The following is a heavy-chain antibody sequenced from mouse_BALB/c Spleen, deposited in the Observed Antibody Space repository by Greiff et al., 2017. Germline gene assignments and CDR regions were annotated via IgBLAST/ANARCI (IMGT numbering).Heavy chain of an antibody. CDR3: ARSVRQLGLDY. J-gene: IGHJ2*01. CDR2: ISSGSSTI. Sequence: EVQLVESGGGLVQPGGSRKLSCAASGFTFSSFGMHWVRQAPEKGLEWVAYISSGSSTIYYADTVKGRFTISRDNPKNTLFLQMTSLRSEDTAMYYCARSVRQLGLDYWGQGTTLTVSS. D-gene: IGHD3-2*01. CDR1: GFTFSSFG. V-gene: IGHV5-17*02.